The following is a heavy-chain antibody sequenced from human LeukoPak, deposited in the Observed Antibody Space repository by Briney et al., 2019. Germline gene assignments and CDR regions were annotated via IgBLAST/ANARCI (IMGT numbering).Heavy chain of an antibody. CDR3: AREYSSSSGRRAFDI. D-gene: IGHD6-6*01. J-gene: IGHJ3*02. CDR1: GGSISGYY. V-gene: IGHV4-59*08. Sequence: SETLSLTCTVSGGSISGYYWSWIRQPPGTGLEWIGYIYYSGSTNYNPSLKSRLTISIDTSENQFSLKLSSVTAADTAVYYCAREYSSSSGRRAFDIWGQGTMVTVSS. CDR2: IYYSGST.